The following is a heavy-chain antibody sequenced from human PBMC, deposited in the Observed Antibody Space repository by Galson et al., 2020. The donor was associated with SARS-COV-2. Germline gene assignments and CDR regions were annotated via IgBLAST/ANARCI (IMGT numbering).Heavy chain of an antibody. CDR2: ISYDGSNK. CDR1: GFTFSSYA. Sequence: GESLKISCAASGFTFSSYAMHWVRQAPGKGLEWVAVISYDGSNKYYADSVKGRFTISRDNSKNTLYLQMNSLRAEDTAVYCCARETYSSGLFDYWGQGTLVTVSS. D-gene: IGHD6-19*01. V-gene: IGHV3-30*04. CDR3: ARETYSSGLFDY. J-gene: IGHJ4*02.